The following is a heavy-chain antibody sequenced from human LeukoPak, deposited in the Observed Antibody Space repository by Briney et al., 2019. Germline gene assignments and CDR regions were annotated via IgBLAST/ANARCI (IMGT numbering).Heavy chain of an antibody. Sequence: SETLSLTCTVSGGSISSYYWSWIRQPPGKGLEWIGYIYYSGSTNYNPSLKSRVTISVDTSKNQFSLKLSSVTAADTAVYYCARGRSVNYYDSSGYQNHDYWGQGTLVTVSS. CDR1: GGSISSYY. J-gene: IGHJ4*02. CDR2: IYYSGST. D-gene: IGHD3-22*01. V-gene: IGHV4-59*08. CDR3: ARGRSVNYYDSSGYQNHDY.